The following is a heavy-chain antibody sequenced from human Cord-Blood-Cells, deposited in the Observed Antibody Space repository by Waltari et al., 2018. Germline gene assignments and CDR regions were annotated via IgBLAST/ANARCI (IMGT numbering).Heavy chain of an antibody. CDR2: IYYSGTT. CDR3: APPLGL. CDR1: GGSISSSSYY. Sequence: QLQLQESGPGLVKPSETLSLTCTVSGGSISSSSYYWGWIRQPPGRGVEGIGSIYYSGTTYSNPPRKSRVTLSVATSKNQFSLKLSSVAAADTAVYYCAPPLGLWGQGTLVTVSS. J-gene: IGHJ4*02. V-gene: IGHV4-39*01.